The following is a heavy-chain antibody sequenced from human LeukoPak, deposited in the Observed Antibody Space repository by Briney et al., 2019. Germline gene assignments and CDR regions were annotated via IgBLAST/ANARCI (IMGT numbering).Heavy chain of an antibody. CDR2: MNPNGGNT. D-gene: IGHD2-15*01. CDR3: ARRALGYCSGGSCITS. Sequence: ASVKVSCKASGYTFTSYDINWVRQATGQGLEWMGWMNPNGGNTGYAQKFQGRVTMTRNTSISTAYMELSSLRSEDTAVYYCARRALGYCSGGSCITSWGQGTMVTVSS. J-gene: IGHJ3*01. V-gene: IGHV1-8*01. CDR1: GYTFTSYD.